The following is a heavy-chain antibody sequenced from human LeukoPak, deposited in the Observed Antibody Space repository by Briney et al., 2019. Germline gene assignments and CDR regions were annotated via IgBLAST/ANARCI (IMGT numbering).Heavy chain of an antibody. J-gene: IGHJ4*02. D-gene: IGHD3-16*01. CDR1: GSSISSDRFY. CDR2: IKSSNT. Sequence: PSETLSLTCTVSGSSISSDRFYWTWVRQPAGKGLEWIGRIKSSNTNYNPSLKSRVSISLDTSTNQFSLKLSSLTAADTAVYYCARVPDWTYVPDYWGQGTLVTVSS. CDR3: ARVPDWTYVPDY. V-gene: IGHV4-61*02.